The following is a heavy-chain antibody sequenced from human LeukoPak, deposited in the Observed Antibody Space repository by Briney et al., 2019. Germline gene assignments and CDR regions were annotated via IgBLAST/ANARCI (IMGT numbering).Heavy chain of an antibody. CDR2: IFYSGST. V-gene: IGHV4-39*07. D-gene: IGHD3-10*01. CDR3: ARDRRGYGSKANWFDP. CDR1: GGSISTSNYY. J-gene: IGHJ5*02. Sequence: PSETLSLTCTVSGGSISTSNYYWGWIRQPPGKGLEWIGNIFYSGSTYYSPSLKSRVTISLDTSRNQFSLKLNSVTAADTAVYYCARDRRGYGSKANWFDPWGQGTLVTVSS.